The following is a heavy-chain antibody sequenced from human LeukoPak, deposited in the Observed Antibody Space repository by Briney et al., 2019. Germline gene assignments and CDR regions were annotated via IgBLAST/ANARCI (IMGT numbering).Heavy chain of an antibody. V-gene: IGHV3-23*01. CDR2: ISGSGGST. CDR3: AKATSRPESYYYDSSGYELDY. J-gene: IGHJ4*02. D-gene: IGHD3-22*01. Sequence: GGSLRLSCAASGFTFSSYAMSWVHQAPGKGLEWVSAISGSGGSTYYADSVKGRFTISRDNSKNTLYLQMNSLRAEDTAVYYCAKATSRPESYYYDSSGYELDYWGQGTLVTVSS. CDR1: GFTFSSYA.